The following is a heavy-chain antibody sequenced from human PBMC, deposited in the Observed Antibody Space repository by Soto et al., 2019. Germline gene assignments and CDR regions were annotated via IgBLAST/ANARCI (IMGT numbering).Heavy chain of an antibody. CDR2: IHPDGGHT. CDR1: GYTFTNYY. J-gene: IGHJ4*02. V-gene: IGHV1-46*01. Sequence: DSVKVSCKASGYTFTNYYVQWVRQAPGQGLEWMGVIHPDGGHTTYSQKFQDRVTVTRDTFTSTIYMELSSLRSEDTAVYYCAIGDNDYWGQATLVTVSS. CDR3: AIGDNDY.